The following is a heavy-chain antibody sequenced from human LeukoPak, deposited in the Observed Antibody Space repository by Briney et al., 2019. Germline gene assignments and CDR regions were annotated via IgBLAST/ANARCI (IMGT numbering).Heavy chain of an antibody. CDR1: GFTFSSYG. Sequence: PGGSLRLSCAASGFTFSSYGMHWVRQAPGKGLEWVAFIRYDGSNKYYADSVKGRFTISRDNSKNTLYLQMNSLRAEDTAVYYCAKVDGYYYYMDVWGKGTTVTISS. CDR3: AKVDGYYYYMDV. J-gene: IGHJ6*03. D-gene: IGHD5/OR15-5a*01. CDR2: IRYDGSNK. V-gene: IGHV3-30*02.